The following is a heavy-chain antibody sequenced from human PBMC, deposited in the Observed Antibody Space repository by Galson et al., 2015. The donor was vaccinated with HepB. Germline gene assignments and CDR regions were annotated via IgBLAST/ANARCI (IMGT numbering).Heavy chain of an antibody. Sequence: SVKVSCKASGYDFTSYAVHWVRQAPGQSFEWMGWINTGDRNTKYAQTFQGRVTISRDTSATTAYMELRSPTSEDTAVYYCARGVIVGNNPWISFNPWGQGTLVTVSS. J-gene: IGHJ5*02. CDR1: GYDFTSYA. CDR2: INTGDRNT. CDR3: ARGVIVGNNPWISFNP. V-gene: IGHV1-3*04. D-gene: IGHD1-26*01.